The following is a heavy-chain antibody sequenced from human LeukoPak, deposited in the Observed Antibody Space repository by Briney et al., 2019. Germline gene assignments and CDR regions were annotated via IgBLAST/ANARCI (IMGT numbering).Heavy chain of an antibody. J-gene: IGHJ4*02. V-gene: IGHV3-53*01. CDR3: ARTPYGAHFDY. CDR2: IYSGGST. D-gene: IGHD4-17*01. Sequence: PGGSLRLSCAASGFTFSSNYTSWVRQAPGKGLEWVSVIYSGGSTYYADSVKGRFTISRDNSKNTLYLQMNSLRAEDTAVYYCARTPYGAHFDYWGQGTLVTVSS. CDR1: GFTFSSNY.